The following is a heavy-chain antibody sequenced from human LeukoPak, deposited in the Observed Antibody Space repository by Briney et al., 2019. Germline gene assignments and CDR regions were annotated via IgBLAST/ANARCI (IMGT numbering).Heavy chain of an antibody. D-gene: IGHD4-17*01. Sequence: GASVKVSCKASGGTFSSYAISWVRQAPGQGLEWMGGIIPIFGTANYAQKFQGRVTITADESTSTAYMELSSLRSEDTAVYYCARARLETTVTTVSWFDPWGQGTLVTVSS. CDR1: GGTFSSYA. CDR2: IIPIFGTA. V-gene: IGHV1-69*13. CDR3: ARARLETTVTTVSWFDP. J-gene: IGHJ5*02.